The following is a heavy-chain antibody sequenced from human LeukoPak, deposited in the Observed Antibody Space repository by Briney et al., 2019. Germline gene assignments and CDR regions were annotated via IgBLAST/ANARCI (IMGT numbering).Heavy chain of an antibody. J-gene: IGHJ4*02. V-gene: IGHV4-4*07. CDR1: GGSISSYY. CDR2: IYITGST. Sequence: SETLSLTCSVSGGSISSYYWSWIRQPAGKGLEWIGRIYITGSTNYNPSLKSQVTMSVDTSKNQFSLKLSSVTAADAAVYYCARDVYYYDSSGHLSFGLDYWGQGTLVTVSS. CDR3: ARDVYYYDSSGHLSFGLDY. D-gene: IGHD3-22*01.